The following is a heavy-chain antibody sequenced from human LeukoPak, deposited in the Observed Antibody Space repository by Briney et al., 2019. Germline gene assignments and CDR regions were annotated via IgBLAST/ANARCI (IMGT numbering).Heavy chain of an antibody. V-gene: IGHV3-9*01. CDR1: GFTFDDYA. CDR3: ASGLELDY. J-gene: IGHJ4*02. CDR2: ISWNSGSI. D-gene: IGHD6-25*01. Sequence: GGSLRLSCAASGFTFDDYAMHWVRQAPGKGLEWVSGISWNSGSIGYADSVKGRFTISRDNAKNSLYLQMNSLRAEDTALYYCASGLELDYWGQGTLVTVSS.